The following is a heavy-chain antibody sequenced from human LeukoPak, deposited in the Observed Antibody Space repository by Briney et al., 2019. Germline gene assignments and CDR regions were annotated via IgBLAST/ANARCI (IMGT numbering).Heavy chain of an antibody. V-gene: IGHV4-39*01. J-gene: IGHJ3*02. CDR2: IYYSGST. Sequence: SETLSLTCTVSGGSISSSSYYCGWIRQPPGKGLEWLGSIYYSGSTYYNPSLKSRVTISVDTSKNQFSLKLSSVTAADTAVYYCARRTGGVPGAFDIWGQGTMVTVSS. D-gene: IGHD2-8*02. CDR1: GGSISSSSYY. CDR3: ARRTGGVPGAFDI.